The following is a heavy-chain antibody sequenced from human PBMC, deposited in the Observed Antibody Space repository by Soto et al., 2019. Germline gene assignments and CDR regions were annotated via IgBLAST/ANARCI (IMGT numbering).Heavy chain of an antibody. V-gene: IGHV3-74*01. CDR1: GFAFSSEW. J-gene: IGHJ4*02. CDR3: TSDTFGARDS. CDR2: IDPYDTGI. D-gene: IGHD2-15*01. Sequence: EVQLVESGGGLVQPGGSLRLSCAASGFAFSSEWMHWVRQAPGKGLVWVSRIDPYDTGITYADSVKGRFTISSDNAKHPLYLQMNSLGAEDTAVYYCTSDTFGARDSWGQGTLVTVSS.